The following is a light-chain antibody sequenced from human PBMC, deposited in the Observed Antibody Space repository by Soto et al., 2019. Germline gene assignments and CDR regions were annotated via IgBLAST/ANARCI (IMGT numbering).Light chain of an antibody. CDR2: SAS. CDR1: QSPLHSNGNTY. Sequence: DIVMTQSPLSLAVTLGEPASISCRSSQSPLHSNGNTYLDWYLQKPGQSQELLIYSASNRASGVLDRLSGSGSGADVYLRISRVEAEDVGVYYCMDAVQTVTFGGGNKVDIK. V-gene: IGKV2-28*01. CDR3: MDAVQTVT. J-gene: IGKJ4*01.